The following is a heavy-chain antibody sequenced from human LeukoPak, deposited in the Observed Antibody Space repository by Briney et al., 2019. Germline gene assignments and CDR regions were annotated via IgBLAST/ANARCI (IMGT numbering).Heavy chain of an antibody. J-gene: IGHJ3*02. CDR1: GYSISSIHC. CDR2: ICQSGST. D-gene: IGHD3-22*01. CDR3: ARDSFSPQQSITMIVAEWAFDI. Sequence: SETLSLTCTVSGYSISSIHCGGWIRQPPGKGLEWIGNICQSGSTYYSPSLKSRVILSLATSKNQFSLRLTSVTAADTAVYYCARDSFSPQQSITMIVAEWAFDIWGQGTMVTVSS. V-gene: IGHV4-38-2*02.